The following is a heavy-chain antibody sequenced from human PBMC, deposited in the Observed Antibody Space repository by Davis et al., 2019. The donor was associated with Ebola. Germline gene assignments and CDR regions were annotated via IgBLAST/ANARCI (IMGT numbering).Heavy chain of an antibody. CDR1: GFTFTNYW. V-gene: IGHV5-51*01. J-gene: IGHJ5*02. Sequence: GESLKISCKASGFTFTNYWIGWVRQMPGKGLEWMGNIFPRDSDTVYSPSLKGQVVISPDRSITTAFLQWSSLKAPATALYWCARRFASGFDLWGQGTLVSVSS. CDR3: ARRFASGFDL. CDR2: IFPRDSDT. D-gene: IGHD3-16*01.